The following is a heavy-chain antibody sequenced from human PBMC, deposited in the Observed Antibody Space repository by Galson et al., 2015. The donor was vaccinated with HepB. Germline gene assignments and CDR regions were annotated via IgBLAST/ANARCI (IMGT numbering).Heavy chain of an antibody. CDR2: ISGSGGST. J-gene: IGHJ4*02. Sequence: SLRLSCAASGFTFSSYAMSWVRQAPGKGLEWVSGISGSGGSTYYADSVKGRFTISRDSSKNTLYLQMNSLRAEDTAVYYCAKASTTGTTIIPRWYYWGQATLVTVSS. CDR3: AKASTTGTTIIPRWYY. D-gene: IGHD1-1*01. V-gene: IGHV3-23*01. CDR1: GFTFSSYA.